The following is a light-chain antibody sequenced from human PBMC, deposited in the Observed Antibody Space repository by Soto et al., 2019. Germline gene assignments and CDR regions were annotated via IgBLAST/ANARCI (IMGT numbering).Light chain of an antibody. V-gene: IGKV4-1*01. CDR2: WAS. Sequence: DIVMTQSPDSLAVSLGDRATINCKSSQSVLYSSNNKNYLAWYQQKPGQPPKLLIYWASTRESRVPDRFSGSGSGTDFTLTISSLQAEDVAVYYCQQYYSTPRTFGGGTKVEIK. J-gene: IGKJ4*01. CDR3: QQYYSTPRT. CDR1: QSVLYSSNNKNY.